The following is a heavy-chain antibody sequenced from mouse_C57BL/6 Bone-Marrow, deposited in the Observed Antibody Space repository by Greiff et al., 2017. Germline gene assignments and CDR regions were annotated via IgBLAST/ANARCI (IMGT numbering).Heavy chain of an antibody. D-gene: IGHD1-1*01. CDR2: IDPETGGT. CDR1: GYTFTDYE. CDR3: TRRGTTPHYFDY. J-gene: IGHJ2*01. V-gene: IGHV1-15*01. Sequence: QVQLQQSGAELVRPGASVTLSCKASGYTFTDYEMHWVKQTPVHGLEWIGAIDPETGGTAYNQKFKGKAILTADKSSSTAYMELRSLTSEDSAVYYGTRRGTTPHYFDYWGQGTTLTVSS.